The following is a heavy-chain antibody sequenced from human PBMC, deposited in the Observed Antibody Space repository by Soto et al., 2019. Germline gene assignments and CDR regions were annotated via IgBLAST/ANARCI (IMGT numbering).Heavy chain of an antibody. CDR3: ARDHDTRAMGV. D-gene: IGHD3-22*01. V-gene: IGHV4-59*01. J-gene: IGHJ6*02. CDR1: CDSISSYY. CDR2: IYYSGNT. Sequence: PSETLSLTCSVSCDSISSYYWSWIRQPPGKGLEWIGYIYYSGNTNYNTSLKSRVTISVDRSQNQFSLKLRSVTAADTAVYYCARDHDTRAMGVWGPGPSVTVSS.